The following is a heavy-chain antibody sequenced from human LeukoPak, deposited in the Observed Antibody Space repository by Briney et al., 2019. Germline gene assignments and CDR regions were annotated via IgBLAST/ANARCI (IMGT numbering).Heavy chain of an antibody. Sequence: GASVKVSCKASGYTFSSYAISWVRQAPGQGLEWMGWISAYNGNTNYAQKLQGRVTMTTDTSTSTAYMGLRSLRSDDTALYFCARDDGSRAWYFDSWGQGTLVTVSS. CDR1: GYTFSSYA. V-gene: IGHV1-18*01. CDR2: ISAYNGNT. CDR3: ARDDGSRAWYFDS. J-gene: IGHJ4*02. D-gene: IGHD2-2*01.